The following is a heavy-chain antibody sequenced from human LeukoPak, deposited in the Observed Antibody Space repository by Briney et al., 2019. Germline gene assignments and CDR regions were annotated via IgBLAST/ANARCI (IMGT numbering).Heavy chain of an antibody. CDR2: IYYSGST. D-gene: IGHD2-15*01. CDR1: GGSISSYY. CDR3: ASKGVCSGGSCYSPFDY. J-gene: IGHJ4*02. V-gene: IGHV4-59*01. Sequence: SETLSLTCTVSGGSISSYYWSWIRQPPGKGLEWVGYIYYSGSTNYNPSLKSRVTISVDTSKNQFSLKLSSVSAADTAVYCCASKGVCSGGSCYSPFDYWGQGTLVTVSS.